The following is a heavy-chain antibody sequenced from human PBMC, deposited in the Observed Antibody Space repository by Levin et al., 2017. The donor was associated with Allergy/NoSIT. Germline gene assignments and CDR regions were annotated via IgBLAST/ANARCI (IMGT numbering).Heavy chain of an antibody. CDR3: ARQIAVAGTSGLFDY. CDR2: IFYSGST. CDR1: GGSISSRSYY. V-gene: IGHV4-39*01. D-gene: IGHD6-19*01. J-gene: IGHJ4*02. Sequence: SETLSLTCTVSGGSISSRSYYWVWIRQPPGKGLDWIGSIFYSGSTYYNPSLKSRVTISVDRSKNQFSLNLGSVTAADTAVYYCARQIAVAGTSGLFDYWGQGTLVTVSS.